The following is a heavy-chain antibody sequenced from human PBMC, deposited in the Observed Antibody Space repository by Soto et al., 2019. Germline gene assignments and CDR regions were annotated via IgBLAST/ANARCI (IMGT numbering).Heavy chain of an antibody. CDR2: IYWDDDR. Sequence: QITLKESGPTLVKPTQTLTRTCTFSGFSLSTSGVGVGWIHQPPGKALNWLALIYWDDDRRYSPSLKSRLTITKDTSKNQVVLTMTHMDPVDTDTYYCAHRPSGYYTGYFDYWGQGTLVTVSS. CDR3: AHRPSGYYTGYFDY. CDR1: GFSLSTSGVG. D-gene: IGHD3-3*01. V-gene: IGHV2-5*02. J-gene: IGHJ4*02.